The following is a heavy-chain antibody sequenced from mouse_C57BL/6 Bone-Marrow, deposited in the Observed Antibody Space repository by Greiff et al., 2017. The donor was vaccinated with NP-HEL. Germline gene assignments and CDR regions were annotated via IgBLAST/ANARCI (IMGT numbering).Heavy chain of an antibody. V-gene: IGHV5-6*02. J-gene: IGHJ2*01. CDR3: AGRGYDYDY. Sequence: EVKLQESGGDLVKPGGSLKLSCAASGFTFSSYGMSWVRQTPDKRLEWVATISSGGSYTYYPDSVKRRFTISRDKAKNTLYLQMSSLKSEDTAMYYCAGRGYDYDYWGQGTTLTVSS. D-gene: IGHD2-4*01. CDR2: ISSGGSYT. CDR1: GFTFSSYG.